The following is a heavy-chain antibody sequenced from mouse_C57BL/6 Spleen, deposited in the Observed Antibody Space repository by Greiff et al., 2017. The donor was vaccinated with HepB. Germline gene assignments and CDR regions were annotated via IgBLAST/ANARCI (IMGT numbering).Heavy chain of an antibody. CDR1: GYTFTSYG. CDR3: ARREITTVEDY. CDR2: IYPRSGNT. V-gene: IGHV1-81*01. Sequence: QVQLQQSGAELARPGASVKLSCKASGYTFTSYGISWVNQSTGQGLEWIGEIYPRSGNTYYNEKFKGKATLTADKSSSTAYMELRSLTSEDSAVYFCARREITTVEDYWGQGTTLTVAS. D-gene: IGHD1-1*01. J-gene: IGHJ2*01.